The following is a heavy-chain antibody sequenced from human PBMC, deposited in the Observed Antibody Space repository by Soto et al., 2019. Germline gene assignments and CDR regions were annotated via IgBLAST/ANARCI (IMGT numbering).Heavy chain of an antibody. CDR1: GYTFTSYA. D-gene: IGHD3-22*01. J-gene: IGHJ4*02. CDR3: ARASGSYYWDAY. Sequence: ASVKFSCKASGYTFTSYAMHWVRQAPGQMLECMGWINAGNGNTKYXXKFQGRVXXTRDTSASTAXVELSXLRSEDTAVYYCARASGSYYWDAYWCEGTLVTVSS. CDR2: INAGNGNT. V-gene: IGHV1-3*01.